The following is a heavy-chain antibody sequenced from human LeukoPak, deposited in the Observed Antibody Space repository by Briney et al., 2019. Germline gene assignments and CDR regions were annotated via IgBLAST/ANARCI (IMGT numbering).Heavy chain of an antibody. J-gene: IGHJ4*02. D-gene: IGHD3-10*01. CDR1: GGSFSGYY. V-gene: IGHV4-34*01. CDR3: ARGRGYYYGSGYFDY. Sequence: SETLSLTCAVYGGSFSGYYWSWIRQPPGKGLEWIGEINHSGSTNYNPSLKSRVTISVDTSKNQFSLKLSSVTAADAAVYYCARGRGYYYGSGYFDYWGQGTLVTVSS. CDR2: INHSGST.